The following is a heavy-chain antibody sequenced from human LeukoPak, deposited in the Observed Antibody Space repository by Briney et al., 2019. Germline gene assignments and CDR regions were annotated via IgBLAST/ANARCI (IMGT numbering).Heavy chain of an antibody. CDR1: AFTFDDYA. CDR3: AKDMVATGSWFDL. CDR2: ISGDGGST. Sequence: GGSLRLSCAASAFTFDDYAMHWVRHAPGKGLKWVSLISGDGGSTYYAASVKGRFTISRDNSKTSLYLQMNRLRPEDTALYYCAKDMVATGSWFDLWGQGTLVTVSS. V-gene: IGHV3-43*02. D-gene: IGHD2-15*01. J-gene: IGHJ5*02.